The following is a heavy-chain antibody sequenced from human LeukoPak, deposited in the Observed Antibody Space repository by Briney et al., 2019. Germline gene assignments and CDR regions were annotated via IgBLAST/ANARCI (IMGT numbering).Heavy chain of an antibody. CDR2: IFPIFGTA. CDR1: GYTFTSYG. D-gene: IGHD2/OR15-2a*01. CDR3: ASSKETTYYYFDY. Sequence: GASVKVSCKASGYTFTSYGISWVRQAPGQGLEWMGWIFPIFGTANYAQKFQGRVTITADESTSTAYMELSSLRSEDTAVYYCASSKETTYYYFDYWGQGTLVTVSS. J-gene: IGHJ4*02. V-gene: IGHV1-69*13.